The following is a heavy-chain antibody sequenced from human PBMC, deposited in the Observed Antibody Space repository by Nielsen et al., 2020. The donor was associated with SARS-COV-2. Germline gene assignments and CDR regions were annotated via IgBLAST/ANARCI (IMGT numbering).Heavy chain of an antibody. CDR3: ARDNDFWSGYYLDY. CDR1: GFTFSNYG. J-gene: IGHJ4*02. D-gene: IGHD3-3*01. V-gene: IGHV3-33*01. CDR2: IWYDGSNK. Sequence: GESLKISCAASGFTFSNYGMHWVRQAPGKGLEWVAVIWYDGSNKYYADSVKGRFTISRDNSKNTLYLQMNSLRAEDTAVYYCARDNDFWSGYYLDYWGQGTLVTVSS.